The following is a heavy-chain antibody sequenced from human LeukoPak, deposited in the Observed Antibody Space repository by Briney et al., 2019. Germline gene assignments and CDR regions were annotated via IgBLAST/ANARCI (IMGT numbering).Heavy chain of an antibody. Sequence: SETLSLTCTVSGGSISSSSYYWGWIRQPPGKGLEWIGSIYYSGSTYYNPSLKSRVTISVDTSKNQFSLNLSSVTAADTAVYYCARLYYDSSGYYQICYYDYWGQGTLVTVSS. V-gene: IGHV4-39*01. CDR1: GGSISSSSYY. CDR3: ARLYYDSSGYYQICYYDY. CDR2: IYYSGST. D-gene: IGHD3-22*01. J-gene: IGHJ4*02.